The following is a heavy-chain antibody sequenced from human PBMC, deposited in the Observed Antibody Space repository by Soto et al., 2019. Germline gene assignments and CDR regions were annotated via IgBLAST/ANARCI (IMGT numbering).Heavy chain of an antibody. CDR1: GGSISSYY. Sequence: QVQLQESGPGLVKPSETLSLTCTVSGGSISSYYWTWIRQPAGKGLEWIGRIYTSGSTNYNPSLKSRVPMSVDTSKNQFSLKLSSVTAADTAVYYCARDSYYYGSGSYYYYYYYGMDVWGQGTTVTVSS. V-gene: IGHV4-4*07. CDR2: IYTSGST. D-gene: IGHD3-10*01. J-gene: IGHJ6*02. CDR3: ARDSYYYGSGSYYYYYYYGMDV.